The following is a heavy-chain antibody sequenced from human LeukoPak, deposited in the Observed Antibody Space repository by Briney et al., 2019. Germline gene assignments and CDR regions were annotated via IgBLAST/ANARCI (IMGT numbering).Heavy chain of an antibody. CDR2: IYTSGST. J-gene: IGHJ4*02. Sequence: KPSETLSLTCTVSGGSISSGSYFWSWIRQPAGKGLEWIGRIYTSGSTTYNPSLKSRVTISVDTSKNQFSLKLSSVTAADTAVYYCAREMAVTSILYWGQGTLVTVPS. CDR3: AREMAVTSILY. CDR1: GGSISSGSYF. D-gene: IGHD4-11*01. V-gene: IGHV4-61*02.